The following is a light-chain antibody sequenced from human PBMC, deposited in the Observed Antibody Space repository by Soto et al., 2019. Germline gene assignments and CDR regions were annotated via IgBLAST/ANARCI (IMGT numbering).Light chain of an antibody. V-gene: IGKV3-20*01. CDR1: QSVSSAY. CDR2: GAF. CDR3: QQYGSSFT. Sequence: IVLTQSPGTLSLSPGERATLSCRASQSVSSAYLAWYQQKPGQAPRLLIYGAFSRATGIPDRFSGYGSGTDFTLTITRLEPEDFPVYYCQQYGSSFTFAQGTKLQIK. J-gene: IGKJ2*01.